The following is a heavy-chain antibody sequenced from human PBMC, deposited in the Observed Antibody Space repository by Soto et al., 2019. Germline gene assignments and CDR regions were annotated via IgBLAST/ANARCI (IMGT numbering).Heavy chain of an antibody. D-gene: IGHD6-13*01. CDR2: ISAYNGNT. CDR3: ARDLAAAGPFDC. CDR1: GYTFTNYA. Sequence: QVQLVQSGAEVKKPGASVKVSCKASGYTFTNYAFSWVRQAPGHGLEWMGCISAYNGNTNYPQKLQGRVTMTTATSTSTAYMELRSLRSDDTAVDYCARDLAAAGPFDCWGQGTLVTLSS. V-gene: IGHV1-18*01. J-gene: IGHJ4*02.